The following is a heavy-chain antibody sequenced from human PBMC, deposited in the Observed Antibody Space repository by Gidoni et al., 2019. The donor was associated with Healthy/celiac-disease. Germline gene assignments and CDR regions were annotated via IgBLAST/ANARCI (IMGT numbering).Heavy chain of an antibody. CDR3: ARASITMIAYDY. V-gene: IGHV4-30-2*01. CDR2: IHHSGST. CDR1: GASISSGGYS. J-gene: IGHJ4*02. Sequence: QLQLQESGSGLVKPSQTLSLTCAVSGASISSGGYSWSWIRHPPGKGLEWRGYIHHSGSTYYNPSLKSRVTISVDSSKNQFSLKLSSVTAADTAVYYCARASITMIAYDYWGQGTLVTVSS. D-gene: IGHD3-22*01.